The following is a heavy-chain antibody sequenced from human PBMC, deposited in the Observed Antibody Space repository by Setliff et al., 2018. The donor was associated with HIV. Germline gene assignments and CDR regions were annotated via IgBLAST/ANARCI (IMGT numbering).Heavy chain of an antibody. CDR1: GGSISSSSYY. J-gene: IGHJ6*03. Sequence: SETLSLTCTVSGGSISSSSYYWGWIRQSPGKGLEWIGIIYYSGSTYYNMSLKSRVTISVDTSKNQFSLKLSSVTAADTAVYYCARGLVRMAPNMDVWGKGTTVTVSS. D-gene: IGHD2-8*01. CDR3: ARGLVRMAPNMDV. V-gene: IGHV4-39*01. CDR2: IYYSGST.